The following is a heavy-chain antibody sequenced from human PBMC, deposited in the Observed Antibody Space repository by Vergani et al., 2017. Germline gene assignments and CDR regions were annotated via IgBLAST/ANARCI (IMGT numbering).Heavy chain of an antibody. D-gene: IGHD3-9*01. Sequence: EVQLVESGGGLVKPGGSLRLSCAASGFTFSSYSMNWVRQAPGKGLEWVSSISSSSSYIYYADSVKGRFTISRDNAKNSLYLQMNSLRAEETAVYYCARAVGLRYSDVWGKGTTVTVSS. CDR3: ARAVGLRYSDV. CDR1: GFTFSSYS. J-gene: IGHJ6*04. CDR2: ISSSSSYI. V-gene: IGHV3-21*01.